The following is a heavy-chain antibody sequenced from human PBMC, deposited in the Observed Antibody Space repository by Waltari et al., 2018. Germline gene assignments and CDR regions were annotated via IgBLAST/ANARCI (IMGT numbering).Heavy chain of an antibody. J-gene: IGHJ5*02. V-gene: IGHV1-69*05. D-gene: IGHD3-10*01. CDR1: GGTFSSYA. Sequence: QVQLVQSGAEVKKPGSSVKVSCKASGGTFSSYAISWVRQAPGQGLEWMGGIIPIFGTANYAQKFQGRVTITTDEATSTAYIERSSLRSEDTAVYYCARRGSGVNWFDPWGQGTLVTVSS. CDR2: IIPIFGTA. CDR3: ARRGSGVNWFDP.